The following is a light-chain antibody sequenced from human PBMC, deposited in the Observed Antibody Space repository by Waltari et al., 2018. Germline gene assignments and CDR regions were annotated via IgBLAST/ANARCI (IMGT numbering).Light chain of an antibody. CDR3: QQYNSYPFT. CDR1: QRLSSY. V-gene: IGKV1-5*03. CDR2: KTS. J-gene: IGKJ3*01. Sequence: DIQMTQSPSTLSASVGDRVTIICRASQRLSSYLAWYQQKPGKAPKLLIYKTSSLETGVPSSFSGTGSGTEFTLTISSLQPEDIATYYCQQYNSYPFTFGPGTKVDIK.